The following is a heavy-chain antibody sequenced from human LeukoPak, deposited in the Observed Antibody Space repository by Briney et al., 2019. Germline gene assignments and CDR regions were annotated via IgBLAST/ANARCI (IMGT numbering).Heavy chain of an antibody. CDR3: AKDRDNWSDWGLVGY. Sequence: GGSLRLSCAASGFTFSSYAMSWVRQAPGKGLEWVSAISGSGGSTYYADSVKGRFTISRDNSKNTLYLQMNSLRAEDTAVYYCAKDRDNWSDWGLVGYWGQGTLVTVSS. CDR2: ISGSGGST. CDR1: GFTFSSYA. D-gene: IGHD1-20*01. V-gene: IGHV3-23*01. J-gene: IGHJ4*02.